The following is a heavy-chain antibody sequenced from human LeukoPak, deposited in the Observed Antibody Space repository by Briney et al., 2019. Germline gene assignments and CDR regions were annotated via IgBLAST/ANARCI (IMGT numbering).Heavy chain of an antibody. CDR3: VKALGQWLVYYFDY. CDR1: GFTFSTYA. CDR2: ISNNGGST. Sequence: PGGSLRLSCSASGFTFSTYAMHWVRQAPGKGVEYVSAISNNGGSTYYADSVKGRFTISRDNSKNTLYLQMSSLRTEDTAVYYCVKALGQWLVYYFDYWGQGTLVTVSS. V-gene: IGHV3-64D*09. J-gene: IGHJ4*02. D-gene: IGHD6-19*01.